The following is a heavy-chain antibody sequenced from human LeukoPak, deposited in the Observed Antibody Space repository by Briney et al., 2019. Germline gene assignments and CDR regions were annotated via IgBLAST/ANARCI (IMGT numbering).Heavy chain of an antibody. CDR3: ARDQGISSWYGGIDY. Sequence: GGSLRLSCAASGFTFSDHYMDWVRQAPDKGLEWVGRTRNKVNSYTTEYAASVKGRFTISRDESKNSLYLQMNSLKTEDTAVYYCARDQGISSWYGGIDYWGQGTLVTVSS. D-gene: IGHD6-13*01. J-gene: IGHJ4*02. CDR2: TRNKVNSYTT. CDR1: GFTFSDHY. V-gene: IGHV3-72*01.